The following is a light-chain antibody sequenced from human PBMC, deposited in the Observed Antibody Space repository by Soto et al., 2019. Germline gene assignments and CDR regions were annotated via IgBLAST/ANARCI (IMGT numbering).Light chain of an antibody. CDR1: SSDVGGYNY. J-gene: IGLJ1*01. CDR3: SSYTSSSTRRYV. CDR2: DVS. V-gene: IGLV2-14*01. Sequence: QSALTQPASVSGSPGQSITISCTGTSSDVGGYNYVSWYQQHPGKATKLMIYDVSNRPSGVSNRFSGSKSGNTAYLTISGLQAEDEADYYCSSYTSSSTRRYVFGTGTKVTVL.